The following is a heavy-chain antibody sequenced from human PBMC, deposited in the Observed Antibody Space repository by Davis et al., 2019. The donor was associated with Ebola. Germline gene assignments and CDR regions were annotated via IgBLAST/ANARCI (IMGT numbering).Heavy chain of an antibody. CDR1: GGSFSGYY. V-gene: IGHV4-34*01. CDR2: IYYSGST. D-gene: IGHD3-3*01. Sequence: MPSETLSLTCAVYGGSFSGYYWSWIRQPPGKGLEWIGYIYYSGSTNYNPSLKSRVTISVDTSKNQFSLKLSSVTAADTAVYYCARRTYDFGMDVWGQGTTVTVSS. CDR3: ARRTYDFGMDV. J-gene: IGHJ6*02.